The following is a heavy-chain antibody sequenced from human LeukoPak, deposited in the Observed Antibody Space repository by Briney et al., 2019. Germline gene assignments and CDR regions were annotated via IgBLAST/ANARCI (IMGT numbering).Heavy chain of an antibody. CDR2: INPNNGGT. Sequence: ASVKVPCKASGYTFTGYYLHWVRQAPGQGLEWMGRINPNNGGTNYAQKFQGRVTMTRDTSINTAYMELSRLTSDDTAVYYCTRMYDYGDLIPFDYWGQGTLVTVSS. V-gene: IGHV1-2*02. J-gene: IGHJ4*02. CDR1: GYTFTGYY. CDR3: TRMYDYGDLIPFDY. D-gene: IGHD4-17*01.